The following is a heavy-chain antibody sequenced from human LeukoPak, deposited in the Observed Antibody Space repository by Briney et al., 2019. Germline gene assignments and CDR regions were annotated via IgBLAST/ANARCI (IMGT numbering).Heavy chain of an antibody. V-gene: IGHV3-15*01. Sequence: GGSLRLSCAASGFTFSNAWMSWVRQAPGKGLEWVGRIKSKTDGGTTDYAAPVKGRFTISRDDSKNTLYLQINSLKTEDTAVYYCTTSFFHGDFDYWGQGTLVTVSS. CDR1: GFTFSNAW. D-gene: IGHD2/OR15-2a*01. CDR3: TTSFFHGDFDY. J-gene: IGHJ4*02. CDR2: IKSKTDGGTT.